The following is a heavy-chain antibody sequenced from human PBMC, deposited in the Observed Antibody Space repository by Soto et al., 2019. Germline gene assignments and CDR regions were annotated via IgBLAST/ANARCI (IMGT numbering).Heavy chain of an antibody. V-gene: IGHV4-59*01. D-gene: IGHD2-21*01. J-gene: IGHJ4*02. CDR2: IHYSGST. CDR3: TRGGDPYKTGH. CDR1: GGSISSYY. Sequence: TSETLSLTCTVSGGSISSYYWSWIRQPPGKGLEWIGYIHYSGSTNYNPSLKSRVTMSVDTSKNQFSLKLTSVNTADTAIYYCTRGGDPYKTGHWGQGTLVTVSS.